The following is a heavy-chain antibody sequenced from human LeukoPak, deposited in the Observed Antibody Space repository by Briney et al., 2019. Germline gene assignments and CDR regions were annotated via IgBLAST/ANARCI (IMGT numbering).Heavy chain of an antibody. Sequence: SETLSLTCTVSGGSISSYYWSWIRQPPGKGLEWLGYIYYTGSTKYNASLKSRVTISVDTSKNQFSLKVSSVTAAGTAVYYCARLRPSIGAAGTFDYWGQGTLVTVSS. V-gene: IGHV4-59*08. CDR1: GGSISSYY. CDR2: IYYTGST. J-gene: IGHJ4*02. D-gene: IGHD6-13*01. CDR3: ARLRPSIGAAGTFDY.